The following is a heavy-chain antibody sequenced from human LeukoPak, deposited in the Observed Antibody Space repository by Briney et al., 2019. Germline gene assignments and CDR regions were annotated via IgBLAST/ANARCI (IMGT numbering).Heavy chain of an antibody. J-gene: IGHJ4*02. V-gene: IGHV1-24*01. CDR1: GYTLTELS. CDR2: FDHEDGET. Sequence: ASVKVSCKVSGYTLTELSVHWVRQAPGKGLEWMGGFDHEDGETIYAQKFQGRVTMTEDTSTDTAYMELSSLRSEDTAVYYCATTLGGSGSYLRYWGQGTLVTVSS. D-gene: IGHD3-10*01. CDR3: ATTLGGSGSYLRY.